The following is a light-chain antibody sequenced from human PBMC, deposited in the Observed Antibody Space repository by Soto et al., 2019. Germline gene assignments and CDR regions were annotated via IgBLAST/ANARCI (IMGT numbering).Light chain of an antibody. CDR3: QQHSQWPIT. J-gene: IGKJ5*01. Sequence: EIVMTQSPGTLSLSPGETATLSCRARQSLNSNYLAWYQQKPGQAPRLLIYHVSTRATDIPARFSGSGSGTEFTLTISSLQSEDFAVYYCQQHSQWPITFGQGTRLEIK. CDR2: HVS. CDR1: QSLNSN. V-gene: IGKV3-15*01.